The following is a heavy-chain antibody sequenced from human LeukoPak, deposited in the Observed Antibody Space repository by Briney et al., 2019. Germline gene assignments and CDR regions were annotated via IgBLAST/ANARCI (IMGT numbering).Heavy chain of an antibody. CDR3: ARAEDYDFWSGYKPTDY. V-gene: IGHV3-48*01. Sequence: PGGSLRLSCAASGFTFSSYNMNWVRQAPGQGLEWVSYISSSSTTIYYADSVKGRFTISRDSAKNSLYLQMNSLRAEDTAVYYCARAEDYDFWSGYKPTDYWGQGTLVTVSS. CDR1: GFTFSSYN. J-gene: IGHJ4*02. CDR2: ISSSSTTI. D-gene: IGHD3-3*01.